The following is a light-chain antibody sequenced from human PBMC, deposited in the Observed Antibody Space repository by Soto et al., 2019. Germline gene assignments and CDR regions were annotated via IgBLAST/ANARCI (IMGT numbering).Light chain of an antibody. J-gene: IGKJ5*01. V-gene: IGKV1-12*01. CDR3: QQANSFPIIT. CDR2: AAS. CDR1: QGISSC. Sequence: IQMTQSPSSVSSSLGDRVTITCRASQGISSCLAWYQQKPGKAPKLLIYAASSLQSGVPSRFSGSGSGTDFTLTISSLQPEDFATYYCQQANSFPIITFGQGTRLEIK.